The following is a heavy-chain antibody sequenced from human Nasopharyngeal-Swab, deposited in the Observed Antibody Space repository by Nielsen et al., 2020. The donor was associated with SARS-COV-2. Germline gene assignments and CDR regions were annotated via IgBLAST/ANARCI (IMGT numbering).Heavy chain of an antibody. V-gene: IGHV4-39*01. D-gene: IGHD3-10*01. CDR3: ARWGNGSGSYSPYYFDY. CDR1: GGSISSSSYY. J-gene: IGHJ4*02. CDR2: IYYSGST. Sequence: SETLSLTCTVSGGSISSSSYYWGWIRQPPGKGLEWIGSIYYSGSTYYNPSLKSRVTISVDTSKNQFSLKLSSVTAADTAVYYCARWGNGSGSYSPYYFDYWGQGTLVTVSS.